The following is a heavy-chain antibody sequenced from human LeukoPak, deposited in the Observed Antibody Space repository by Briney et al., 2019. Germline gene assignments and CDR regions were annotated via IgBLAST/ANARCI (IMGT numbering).Heavy chain of an antibody. D-gene: IGHD3-22*01. CDR1: GFTFTTHA. CDR2: ISTSGANT. J-gene: IGHJ4*02. V-gene: IGHV3-23*01. CDR3: ARGASSGYYGYSDY. Sequence: GGSLTLSCVVSGFTFTTHAMSWVRQAPGKGLEWVSSISTSGANTYYTTSVEGRFTISRDNAKNSLYLQMNSLRAEDTAVYYCARGASSGYYGYSDYWGQGTLVTVSS.